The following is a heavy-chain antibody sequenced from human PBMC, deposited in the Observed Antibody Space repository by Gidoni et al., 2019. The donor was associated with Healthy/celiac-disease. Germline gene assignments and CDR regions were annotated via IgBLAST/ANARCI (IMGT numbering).Heavy chain of an antibody. CDR2: INAGNGNT. CDR1: GYTFTSYA. D-gene: IGHD3-22*01. Sequence: QVQLVQSGAEVKKPGASLKVSCKASGYTFTSYAMHWVRQAPGQRLECMGWINAGNGNTKYSQKFQGRVTITRDTSASTAYMELSSLRSEDTAVYYCARERYYDTREYGMDVWGQGTTVTVSS. J-gene: IGHJ6*02. CDR3: ARERYYDTREYGMDV. V-gene: IGHV1-3*01.